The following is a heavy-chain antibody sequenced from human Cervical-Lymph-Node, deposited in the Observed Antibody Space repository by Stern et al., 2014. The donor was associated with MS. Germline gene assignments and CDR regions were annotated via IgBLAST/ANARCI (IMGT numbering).Heavy chain of an antibody. D-gene: IGHD5-24*01. CDR1: GSTVNSNY. V-gene: IGHV3-66*01. Sequence: EVQLVESGGTLVQPGGSLRLSCAASGSTVNSNYMTWVRQAPGKGLEWVSIFYSGICTYYSASANGKFRLSISNSKNTLFLHMNNLRVEDTAMYYCTREMAARRLDPWGQGTLVIVSA. CDR3: TREMAARRLDP. J-gene: IGHJ5*02. CDR2: FYSGICT.